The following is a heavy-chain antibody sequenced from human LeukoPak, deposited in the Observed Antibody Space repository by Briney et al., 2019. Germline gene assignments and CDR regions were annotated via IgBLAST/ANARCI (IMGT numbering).Heavy chain of an antibody. CDR2: ISSSSSTI. V-gene: IGHV3-48*02. J-gene: IGHJ3*02. CDR1: GFTFSSYA. CDR3: ARGGERYYDFWSGYSSNWPFDAFDI. Sequence: PGGSLRLSCAASGFTFSSYAMSWVRQAPGKGLEWVSYISSSSSTIYYADSVKGRFTISRDNAKNSLYLQMNSLRDEDTAVYYCARGGERYYDFWSGYSSNWPFDAFDIWGQGTMVTVSS. D-gene: IGHD3-3*01.